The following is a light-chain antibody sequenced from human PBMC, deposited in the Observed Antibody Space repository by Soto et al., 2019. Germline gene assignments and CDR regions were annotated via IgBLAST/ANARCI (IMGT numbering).Light chain of an antibody. CDR3: RQYHSYVYS. CDR2: KAS. V-gene: IGKV1-5*03. J-gene: IGKJ2*03. CDR1: QSFKTW. Sequence: QMTQSPSTLSASVGDSVNITCRASQSFKTWLAWYQQKPWKAPNLIIYKASTLKTGVPSRFSASQFGTEFTLTSSSLQHDDFATYYCRQYHSYVYSFGGGTKVES.